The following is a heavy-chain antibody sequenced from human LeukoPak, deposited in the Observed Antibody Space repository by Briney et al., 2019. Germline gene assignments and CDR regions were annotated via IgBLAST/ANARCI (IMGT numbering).Heavy chain of an antibody. CDR3: ARHIATIAAAAVDY. Sequence: KPGGSLRLSCAASGFTFSSHSMNRVRQASGKGQEMVSSISSSSSYIYYADSVKGRFTISRDNAKNSLYLQMNSLGAEDTAVYYCARHIATIAAAAVDYWGQGTLVTVSS. CDR2: ISSSSSYI. J-gene: IGHJ4*02. V-gene: IGHV3-21*01. D-gene: IGHD6-13*01. CDR1: GFTFSSHS.